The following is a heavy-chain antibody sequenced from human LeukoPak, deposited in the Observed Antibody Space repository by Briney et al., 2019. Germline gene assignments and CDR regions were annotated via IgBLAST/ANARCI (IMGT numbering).Heavy chain of an antibody. V-gene: IGHV1-2*02. Sequence: ASLRVSCKASGYTLTGYYMHWVRQTPGQGLEWMGWINPNRGGTHYAQKFQGRVTITRDTSISTAYMELSRLRSDDTGVYYCARFYFGNCSSVGTSNNYWGQGTLVTVSS. J-gene: IGHJ4*02. CDR3: ARFYFGNCSSVGTSNNY. CDR2: INPNRGGT. D-gene: IGHD6-19*01. CDR1: GYTLTGYY.